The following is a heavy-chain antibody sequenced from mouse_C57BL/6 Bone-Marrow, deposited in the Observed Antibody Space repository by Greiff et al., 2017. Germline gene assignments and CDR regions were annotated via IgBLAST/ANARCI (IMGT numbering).Heavy chain of an antibody. CDR1: GYSFTGYY. D-gene: IGHD2-2*01. Sequence: EVQLQQSGPELVKPGASVKISCKASGYSFTGYYMNWVKQSPEKSLEWIGEINPSTGGTTYNQKFKAKATLTVDKSSSTAYMQLKSLTSEDSAVYYCARGRLRRFAYWGQGTLVTVSA. V-gene: IGHV1-42*01. CDR2: INPSTGGT. J-gene: IGHJ3*01. CDR3: ARGRLRRFAY.